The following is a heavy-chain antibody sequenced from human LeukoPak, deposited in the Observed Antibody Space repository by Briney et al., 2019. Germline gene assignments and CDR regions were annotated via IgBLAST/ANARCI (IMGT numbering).Heavy chain of an antibody. CDR2: IYYSGST. D-gene: IGHD3-3*01. J-gene: IGHJ4*02. CDR1: GGSVSGYY. V-gene: IGHV4-59*02. CDR3: ARVLETEIDY. Sequence: SETLSLTCSVSGGSVSGYYWSWIRQPPGQGLEWIGYIYYSGSTNYNPSLKSRVTISVDTSKNQFSLKLSSVTAADTAVYYCARVLETEIDYWGQGTLVTVSS.